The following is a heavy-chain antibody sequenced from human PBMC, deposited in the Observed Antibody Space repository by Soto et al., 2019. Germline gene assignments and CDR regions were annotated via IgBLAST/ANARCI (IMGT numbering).Heavy chain of an antibody. CDR2: IYYSGST. J-gene: IGHJ4*02. CDR3: ASARSITIFGVVIPQFDY. V-gene: IGHV4-59*01. CDR1: GGSISSYY. D-gene: IGHD3-3*01. Sequence: SETLSLTCTVSGGSISSYYWSWIRQPPGKGLEWIGYIYYSGSTNYNPSLKSRVTISVDTSKNQFSLKLSSVTAADTAVYYCASARSITIFGVVIPQFDYWGQGTLVTVSS.